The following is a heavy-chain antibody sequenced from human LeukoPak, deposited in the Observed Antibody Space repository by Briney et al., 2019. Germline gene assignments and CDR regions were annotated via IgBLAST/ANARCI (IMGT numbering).Heavy chain of an antibody. CDR2: INHSGST. V-gene: IGHV4-34*01. Sequence: SETLSLTCAVYGGSFSGYYWSWIRQPPGKGPEWIGEINHSGSTNYNPSLKSRVTISVDTSKNQFSLKLSSVTAADTAVYYCARSMLYYDYVWGSYPRGPLDYWGQGTLVTVSS. CDR1: GGSFSGYY. D-gene: IGHD3-16*02. CDR3: ARSMLYYDYVWGSYPRGPLDY. J-gene: IGHJ4*02.